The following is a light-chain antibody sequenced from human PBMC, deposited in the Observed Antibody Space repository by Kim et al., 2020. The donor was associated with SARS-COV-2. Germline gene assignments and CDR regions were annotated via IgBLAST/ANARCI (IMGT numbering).Light chain of an antibody. Sequence: SPGERATLSCRASQSVSSSLAWYQQRPGQAPRLLIYGASTRATGIPARLSGRGSGTEFTLTISSLQSEDFAVYYCQHYNNWPPWTFGQGTKVDIK. CDR3: QHYNNWPPWT. J-gene: IGKJ1*01. CDR1: QSVSSS. CDR2: GAS. V-gene: IGKV3-15*01.